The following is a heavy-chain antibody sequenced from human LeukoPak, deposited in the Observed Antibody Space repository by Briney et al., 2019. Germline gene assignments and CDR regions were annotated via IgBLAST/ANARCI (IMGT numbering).Heavy chain of an antibody. CDR2: IYRSGSS. J-gene: IGHJ4*02. CDR1: GVSISSGSYY. Sequence: PSETLSLTCTVSGVSISSGSYYWNWIRQPAGKGLEWIGRIYRSGSSNYNPSLKSRVTVSVDTSKNQFSLKLSSVTAADTAVYYCARGRDGGSTHWGQGTLVTVSS. V-gene: IGHV4-61*02. CDR3: ARGRDGGSTH. D-gene: IGHD3-16*01.